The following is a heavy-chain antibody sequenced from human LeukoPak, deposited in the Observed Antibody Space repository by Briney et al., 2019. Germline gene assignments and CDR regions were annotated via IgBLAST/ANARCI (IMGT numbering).Heavy chain of an antibody. Sequence: GGSLRLSCAASGFTFSSYAMSWVRQAPGKGLEWVSAISGSGGSTYYADSVKGRFTISRDNSKNTLYLQMNSLRAEDTAVYYCAKALSLVPAALNYFDYWGQGTLVTVSS. J-gene: IGHJ4*02. V-gene: IGHV3-23*01. CDR1: GFTFSSYA. D-gene: IGHD2-2*01. CDR3: AKALSLVPAALNYFDY. CDR2: ISGSGGST.